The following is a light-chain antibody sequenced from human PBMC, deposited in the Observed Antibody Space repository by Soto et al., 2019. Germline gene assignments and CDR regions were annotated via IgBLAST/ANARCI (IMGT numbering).Light chain of an antibody. CDR2: EVS. J-gene: IGLJ2*01. CDR3: SSYTGSSTSVL. Sequence: QSALTQPASVSGSPGQSITISCTGTSSDVGGYNYVSWYQQHPGKAPKLMIYEVSNRPSGVSNRLSGSKSGNTASLTISGLQAEDEDDYSCSSYTGSSTSVLFGGGTKLTVL. V-gene: IGLV2-14*01. CDR1: SSDVGGYNY.